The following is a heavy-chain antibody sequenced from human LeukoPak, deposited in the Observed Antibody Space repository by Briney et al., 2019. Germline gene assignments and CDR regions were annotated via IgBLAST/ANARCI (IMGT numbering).Heavy chain of an antibody. V-gene: IGHV4-34*09. J-gene: IGHJ4*02. CDR2: INHSGST. D-gene: IGHD3-22*01. CDR1: GGSFSGYY. CDR3: AREEGGVVGYFYDSSGYFL. Sequence: SETLSLTCAVYGGSFSGYYWSWIRQPPGKGLEWIGEINHSGSTNYNPSLKSRVTISVDTSKNQFSLKLSSVTAADTAVYYCAREEGGVVGYFYDSSGYFLWGQGTLVTVSS.